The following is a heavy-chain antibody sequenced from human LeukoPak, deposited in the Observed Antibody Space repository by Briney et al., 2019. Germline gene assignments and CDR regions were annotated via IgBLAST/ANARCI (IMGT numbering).Heavy chain of an antibody. CDR3: AKALWFGDEGFDY. V-gene: IGHV3-23*01. J-gene: IGHJ4*02. CDR2: ISGSGGST. D-gene: IGHD3-10*01. Sequence: GGSLRLSCAASGLTFSSYAMSWVRQAPGKGLEWVSAISGSGGSTYYADSVKGRFTISRDDSKNTLYLQMNSLRAVDTAVYYCAKALWFGDEGFDYWGQGTLVTVSS. CDR1: GLTFSSYA.